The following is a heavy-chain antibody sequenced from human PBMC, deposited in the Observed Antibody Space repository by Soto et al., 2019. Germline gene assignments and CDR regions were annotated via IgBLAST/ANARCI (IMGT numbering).Heavy chain of an antibody. Sequence: GGSLRLSCAASGFTVSSNYMSWVRQAPGKGLEWVSVIYSGGSTYYADSVKGRFTISRHNSKNTLYLQMNSLRAEDTAVYYCARSSSHYYGSGSYHMDYWGQGTLVTVSS. CDR3: ARSSSHYYGSGSYHMDY. V-gene: IGHV3-53*04. CDR2: IYSGGST. J-gene: IGHJ4*02. CDR1: GFTVSSNY. D-gene: IGHD3-10*01.